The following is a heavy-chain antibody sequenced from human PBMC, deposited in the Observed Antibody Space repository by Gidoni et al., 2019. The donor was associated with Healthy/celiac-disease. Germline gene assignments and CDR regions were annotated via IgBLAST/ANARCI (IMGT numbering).Heavy chain of an antibody. CDR2: IRGMDGTR. CDR1: GLTFRSYA. V-gene: IGHV3-23*01. J-gene: IGHJ1*01. CDR3: AKETESGYSSSWYAEYFQH. Sequence: EVQLLESGGGLIQPGGSLRLSCAASGLTFRSYAMRWFRQAPGKGLEGVSGIRGMDGTRYYADSVKGRFTISRDNFKNTLYLQMNSLRAEDTAVYYCAKETESGYSSSWYAEYFQHWGQGTLVTVSS. D-gene: IGHD6-13*01.